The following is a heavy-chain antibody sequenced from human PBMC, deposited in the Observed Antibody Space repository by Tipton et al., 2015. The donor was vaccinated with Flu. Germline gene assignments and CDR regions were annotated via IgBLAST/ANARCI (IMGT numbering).Heavy chain of an antibody. J-gene: IGHJ4*02. CDR3: ARDRGVVVTAASFDY. V-gene: IGHV1-18*01. Sequence: QSEPEVKKPGASVKVSCKASGYTFTSYGISWVRQAPGQGLEWMGWISAYNGNTNYAQKLQGRVTMTTDTSTSTAYMELRSLRSDDTAVYYCARDRGVVVTAASFDYWGQGTLVTVSS. CDR1: GYTFTSYG. D-gene: IGHD2-21*02. CDR2: ISAYNGNT.